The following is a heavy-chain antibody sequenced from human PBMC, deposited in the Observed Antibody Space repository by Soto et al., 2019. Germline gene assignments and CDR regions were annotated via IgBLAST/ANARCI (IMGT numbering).Heavy chain of an antibody. D-gene: IGHD2-15*01. CDR2: ISAYNGNT. Sequence: ASVKVSCKASGYTFTSYGISWVRRAPGQGLEWMGWISAYNGNTNYAQKLQGRVTMTTDTSTSTAYMELRSLRSDDTAVYYCARQAPDLAAAVYYYGMDVWGQGTTVTVSS. V-gene: IGHV1-18*01. CDR3: ARQAPDLAAAVYYYGMDV. J-gene: IGHJ6*02. CDR1: GYTFTSYG.